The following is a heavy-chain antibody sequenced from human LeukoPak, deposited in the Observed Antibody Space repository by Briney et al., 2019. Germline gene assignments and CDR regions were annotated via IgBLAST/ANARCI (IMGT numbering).Heavy chain of an antibody. Sequence: ASVKVSCKTSGYTFTRYFLNWVRQAPGQGLEWMGRINPNSGVTDSGQKFQGRVTMTRDTSISTAYMDLGSLGSDDTAVYYCARDGEYGTGSYYRGCFDYWGQGTLVTVSS. CDR1: GYTFTRYF. V-gene: IGHV1-2*02. D-gene: IGHD3-10*01. CDR3: ARDGEYGTGSYYRGCFDY. CDR2: INPNSGVT. J-gene: IGHJ4*02.